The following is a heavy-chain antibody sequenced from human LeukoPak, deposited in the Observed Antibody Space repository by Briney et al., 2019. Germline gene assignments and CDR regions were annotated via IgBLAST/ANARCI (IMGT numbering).Heavy chain of an antibody. CDR2: IGISSGNT. CDR3: ARNKAITAFFGMDV. Sequence: GGSLRLSCAASGFTFSSYSMNWVRQAPGKGLEWISYIGISSGNTKYADSVKGRFTISGDKAKNSLYLQMNSLRVEDTALYYCARNKAITAFFGMDVWGQGTTIIVSS. V-gene: IGHV3-48*01. J-gene: IGHJ6*02. D-gene: IGHD2/OR15-2a*01. CDR1: GFTFSSYS.